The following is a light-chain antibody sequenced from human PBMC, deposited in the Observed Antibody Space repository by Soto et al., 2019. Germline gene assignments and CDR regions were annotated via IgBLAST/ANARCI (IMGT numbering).Light chain of an antibody. CDR2: RTS. Sequence: IVMPQSPATLSVSPGERATLSCRASQSISSNLAWYQQKPGQAPRLLMFRTSSRATGIPDRFSGSGSGTDFTLTISRLEPEDFAVYYCQQYGSSQTFGQGTKVDIK. CDR1: QSISSN. J-gene: IGKJ1*01. CDR3: QQYGSSQT. V-gene: IGKV3-20*01.